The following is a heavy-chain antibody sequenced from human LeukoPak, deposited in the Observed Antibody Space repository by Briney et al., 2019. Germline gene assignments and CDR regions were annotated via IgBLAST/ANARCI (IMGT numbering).Heavy chain of an antibody. CDR2: IYTSGST. D-gene: IGHD3-10*01. J-gene: IGHJ5*02. V-gene: IGHV4-61*02. CDR1: GGSISSGSYY. Sequence: PSETLSLTCTVSGGSISSGSYYWSWIRQPAGKGLEWIGRIYTSGSTNYNPSLKSRVTISVDTSKNQFSLKLSSVTAADTAVYYCARDAYYGSGPNDNWFDPWGQGTLVTVSS. CDR3: ARDAYYGSGPNDNWFDP.